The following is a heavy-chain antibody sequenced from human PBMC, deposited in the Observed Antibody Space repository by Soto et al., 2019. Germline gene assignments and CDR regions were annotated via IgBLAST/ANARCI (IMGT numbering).Heavy chain of an antibody. CDR3: ARGGNRKTYYYDSSGYYPAGAFDI. CDR1: AGSISSSNW. J-gene: IGHJ3*02. V-gene: IGHV4-4*02. Sequence: SETLSLTCAVSAGSISSSNWWSWVRQPPGKGLERIGGIYHSGSTNYNPSLKSRVTISVDKSKNQFSLKLGSVTAADTAVYYCARGGNRKTYYYDSSGYYPAGAFDIWGQGTMVTVSS. D-gene: IGHD3-22*01. CDR2: IYHSGST.